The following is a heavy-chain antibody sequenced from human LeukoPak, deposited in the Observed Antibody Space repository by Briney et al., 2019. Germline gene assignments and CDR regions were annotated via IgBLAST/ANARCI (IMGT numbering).Heavy chain of an antibody. V-gene: IGHV3-74*01. CDR2: INSDGDGSST. CDR3: ARGLPTNAFDI. CDR1: GFTFSNYW. J-gene: IGHJ3*02. Sequence: GGSLRLSCAASGFTFSNYWMHWVRQAPGKGLVWVSHINSDGDGSSTTYADFVKGRFNISRDNAKNTLYLQMNSLRVDDTAVYYCARGLPTNAFDIWGQGTMVAVSS. D-gene: IGHD5-24*01.